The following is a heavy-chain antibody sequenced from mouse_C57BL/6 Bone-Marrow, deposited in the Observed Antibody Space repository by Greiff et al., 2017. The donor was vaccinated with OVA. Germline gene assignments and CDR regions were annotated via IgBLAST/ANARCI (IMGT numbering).Heavy chain of an antibody. CDR1: GYAFSSYW. Sequence: SGAELVKPGASVKISCKASGYAFSSYWMNWVKQRPGKGLEWIGQIYPGDGDTNYNGKFKGKATLTADKSSSTAYMQLSSLTSEDSAVYFCARGITTVVARGDYWGQGTTLTVSS. CDR3: ARGITTVVARGDY. CDR2: IYPGDGDT. J-gene: IGHJ2*01. V-gene: IGHV1-80*01. D-gene: IGHD1-1*01.